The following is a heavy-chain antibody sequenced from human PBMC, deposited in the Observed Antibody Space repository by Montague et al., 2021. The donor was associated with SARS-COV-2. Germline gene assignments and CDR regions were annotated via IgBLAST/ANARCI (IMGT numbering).Heavy chain of an antibody. J-gene: IGHJ4*02. CDR1: GGSISSSNW. CDR3: ATRYYSDTRASNGVY. D-gene: IGHD2-8*01. CDR2: VYHSGNT. V-gene: IGHV4-4*02. Sequence: SETLSLTCAVSGGSISSSNWWSWVRQPPGKGLEWIGEVYHSGNTNYNPSFKSRVTISADKSTNQFSLRLTSVTAADTAVFYCATRYYSDTRASNGVYWGQGALVTVSS.